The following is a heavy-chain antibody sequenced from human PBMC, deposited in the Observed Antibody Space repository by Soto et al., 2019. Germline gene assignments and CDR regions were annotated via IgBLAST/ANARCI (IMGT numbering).Heavy chain of an antibody. CDR3: ARDRGFLEWLPDLPRTDYGMDF. D-gene: IGHD3-3*01. J-gene: IGHJ6*02. CDR2: ISSSGSTI. CDR1: GFTFSDYY. Sequence: PGGSLRLSCAASGFTFSDYYMSWIRQAPGKGLEWVSYISSSGSTIYYADSVKGRFTISRDNAKNSLYLQMNSLRAEDTAVYYCARDRGFLEWLPDLPRTDYGMDFWGQGTSVTVSS. V-gene: IGHV3-11*01.